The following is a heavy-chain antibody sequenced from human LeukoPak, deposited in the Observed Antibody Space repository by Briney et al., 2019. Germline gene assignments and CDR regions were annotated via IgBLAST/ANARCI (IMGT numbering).Heavy chain of an antibody. CDR3: AKDHYGDYVGAFDI. V-gene: IGHV3-9*01. J-gene: IGHJ3*02. CDR1: GFTFDDYA. CDR2: ISWNSGSI. Sequence: GGSLRLTCAVSGFTFDDYAMHWIRQAPRQGQEWVSGISWNSGSIGYADSVKGRFTISRDNAKNSLYLQTNSLRAEDTALYYCAKDHYGDYVGAFDIWGQGTMVTVSS. D-gene: IGHD4-17*01.